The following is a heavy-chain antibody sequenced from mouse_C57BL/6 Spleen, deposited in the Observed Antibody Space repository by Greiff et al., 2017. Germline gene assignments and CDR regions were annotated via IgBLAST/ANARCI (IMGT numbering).Heavy chain of an antibody. J-gene: IGHJ3*01. CDR2: ISCGGGNT. D-gene: IGHD1-1*01. CDR1: GFTFSSYT. V-gene: IGHV5-9*01. CDR3: ANLLPRTWFAY. Sequence: EVKLLESGGGLVKPGGSLKLSCAASGFTFSSYTMSWVRQTPEKRLEWVATISCGGGNTYYPDSVKGRFTISRDNAKNTLYLQMSSLRSEETALYYSANLLPRTWFAYWGQGTLVTVSA.